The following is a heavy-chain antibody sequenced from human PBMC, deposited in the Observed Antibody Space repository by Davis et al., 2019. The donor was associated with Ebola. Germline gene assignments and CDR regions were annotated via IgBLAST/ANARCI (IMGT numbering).Heavy chain of an antibody. D-gene: IGHD1-26*01. CDR2: LVPSVGTA. CDR3: ATLGGGPYTGMNV. Sequence: ASVKVSCKASGYTFINYYIHWVRQAPGHGPEWLGKLVPSVGTAKIPPNFRGRVTLTRDTSTDTAYMELSSLRSDDTAIYYCATLGGGPYTGMNVWGQGTTVTVSS. V-gene: IGHV1-46*01. J-gene: IGHJ6*02. CDR1: GYTFINYY.